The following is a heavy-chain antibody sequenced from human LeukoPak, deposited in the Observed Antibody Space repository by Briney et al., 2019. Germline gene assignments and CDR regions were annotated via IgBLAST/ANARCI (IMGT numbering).Heavy chain of an antibody. J-gene: IGHJ4*02. CDR2: IYYSGST. Sequence: SETLSLTCTVSGGSISSYCWSWIRQPPGKGLEWIGYIYYSGSTNYNPSLKSRVTISVDTSKNQFSLKLSSVTAADTAVYYCARHSVYGDYEFDYWGQGTLVTVSS. CDR3: ARHSVYGDYEFDY. CDR1: GGSISSYC. V-gene: IGHV4-59*08. D-gene: IGHD4-17*01.